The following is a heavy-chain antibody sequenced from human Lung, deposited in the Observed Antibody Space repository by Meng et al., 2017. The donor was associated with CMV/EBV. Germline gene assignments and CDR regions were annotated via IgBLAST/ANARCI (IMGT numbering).Heavy chain of an antibody. CDR3: ARGRDVVVVFTNWAFEI. J-gene: IGHJ3*02. CDR1: SGSISSSSYY. CDR2: IFYSGTT. V-gene: IGHV4-39*07. D-gene: IGHD2-15*01. Sequence: GSLRLXXTVSSGSISSSSYYCVWIRQPPGKGLEWIGTIFYSGTTYYNPSLKSRVTISVESSNKDFSLTLNSVTAAGTDVYYCARGRDVVVVFTNWAFEIWGQGTLVTVSS.